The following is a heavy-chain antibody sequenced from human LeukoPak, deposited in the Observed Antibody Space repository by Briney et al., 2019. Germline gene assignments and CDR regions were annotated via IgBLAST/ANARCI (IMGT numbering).Heavy chain of an antibody. V-gene: IGHV4-61*01. CDR2: IHCSGNT. CDR3: ARHYGP. Sequence: SETLSLTCTVSGDSVRTNNYYWSWIRQPPGEGLEWIGYIHCSGNTNYNTSLKSRVTISVDTSKNQFSLKLNSVTAADTAVYYCARHYGPWGQGTLVTVSS. D-gene: IGHD3-16*01. CDR1: GDSVRTNNYY. J-gene: IGHJ5*02.